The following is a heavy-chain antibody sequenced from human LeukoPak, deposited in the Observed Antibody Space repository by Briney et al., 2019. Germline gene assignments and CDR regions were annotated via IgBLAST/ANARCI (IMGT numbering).Heavy chain of an antibody. CDR2: ISSSGSTI. Sequence: GGSLRLSCAASGFTFSSYEMNWVRQAPGKGLEWVSYISSSGSTIYYADSVKGRFTISRDNAKNSLYLQMNGLRAEDTAVYYCARDPLPYYDILTGPYWGQGTLVTVSS. J-gene: IGHJ4*02. D-gene: IGHD3-9*01. CDR1: GFTFSSYE. CDR3: ARDPLPYYDILTGPY. V-gene: IGHV3-48*03.